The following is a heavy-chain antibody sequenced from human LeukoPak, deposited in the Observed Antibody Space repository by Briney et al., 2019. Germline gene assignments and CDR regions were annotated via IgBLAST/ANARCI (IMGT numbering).Heavy chain of an antibody. J-gene: IGHJ2*01. CDR2: IYHSGST. CDR3: ATVIGYCSSTSCYTIGHWYFDL. CDR1: GGSISSGGYY. V-gene: IGHV4-30-2*01. D-gene: IGHD2-2*02. Sequence: SQTLSLTCTVSGGSISSGGYYWSWIRQPRGKGLEWIGYIYHSGSTYYNPSLKSRVTISVDRSKNQFSLKLSSVTAADTAVYYCATVIGYCSSTSCYTIGHWYFDLWGRGTLVTVSS.